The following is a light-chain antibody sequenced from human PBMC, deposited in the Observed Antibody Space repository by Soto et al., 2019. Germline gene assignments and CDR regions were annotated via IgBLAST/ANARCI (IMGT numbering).Light chain of an antibody. Sequence: QSALTQPRSVSGSPGQSVTISCTGSSSDVGTYNYVSWYQQHPGKAPKLMIHEVTKRPSGVPDRFSGSKSGNTASLTISGLQAEDEADYYCSSYAGIYTLIFGGGTKLTVL. CDR1: SSDVGTYNY. J-gene: IGLJ2*01. CDR2: EVT. V-gene: IGLV2-11*01. CDR3: SSYAGIYTLI.